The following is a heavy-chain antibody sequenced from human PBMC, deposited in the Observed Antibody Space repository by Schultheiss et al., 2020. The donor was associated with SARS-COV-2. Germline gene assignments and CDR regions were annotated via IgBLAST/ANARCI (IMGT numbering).Heavy chain of an antibody. V-gene: IGHV3-48*03. CDR3: ARASHNASQYYDILTGYVPRYYFDY. Sequence: GGSLRLSCAASGFTFSNYEMNWVRQAPGKGLEWVSSISWNSDRIAYVDSVKGRFTISRDNAKNSLYLQMNSLRAEDTAVYYCARASHNASQYYDILTGYVPRYYFDYWGQGTLVTVSS. CDR2: ISWNSDRI. D-gene: IGHD3-9*01. J-gene: IGHJ4*02. CDR1: GFTFSNYE.